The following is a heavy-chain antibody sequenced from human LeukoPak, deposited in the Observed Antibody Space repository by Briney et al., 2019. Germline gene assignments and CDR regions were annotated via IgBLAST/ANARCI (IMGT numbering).Heavy chain of an antibody. CDR1: GFTLSSYA. V-gene: IGHV3-64*01. Sequence: GGSLRLSXAASGFTLSSYAMHWVRQAPGKGLEYVSAISSNGGSTYYANSVKGRFTISRDNSKNTLYLQMGSLRAEDMAVYYCARVGSGSYYYWGQGTLVTVSS. CDR2: ISSNGGST. J-gene: IGHJ4*02. CDR3: ARVGSGSYYY. D-gene: IGHD3-10*01.